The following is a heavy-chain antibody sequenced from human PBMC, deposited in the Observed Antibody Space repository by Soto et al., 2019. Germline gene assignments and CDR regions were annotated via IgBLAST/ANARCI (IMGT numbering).Heavy chain of an antibody. J-gene: IGHJ4*02. Sequence: QVQLQQWGAGLLKPSETLSLSCAVYGGSFSGYYWSWIRQPPGKGLEWIGEINHSGSTNYNPSLKSRVTISVDTSKNQFSRKLSAVTAADTAVYYCAREGCSGGSCYVLLDYWGQGTLVTVSS. CDR1: GGSFSGYY. CDR2: INHSGST. V-gene: IGHV4-34*01. CDR3: AREGCSGGSCYVLLDY. D-gene: IGHD2-15*01.